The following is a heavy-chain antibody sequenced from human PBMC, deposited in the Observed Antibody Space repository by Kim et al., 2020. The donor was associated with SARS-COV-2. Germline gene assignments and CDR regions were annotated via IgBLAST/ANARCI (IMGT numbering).Heavy chain of an antibody. CDR3: ARDRRVRFDP. Sequence: RTYYNPSLKSRGTISVDTSKNQFCLKLSSVTDADTAVYYCARDRRVRFDPWGQGTLVTVSS. V-gene: IGHV4-39*07. CDR2: RT. J-gene: IGHJ5*02.